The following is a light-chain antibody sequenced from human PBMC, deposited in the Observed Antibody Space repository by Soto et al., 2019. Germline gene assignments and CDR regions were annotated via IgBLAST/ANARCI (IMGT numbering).Light chain of an antibody. J-gene: IGLJ3*02. CDR3: CSYAGSYTWV. CDR2: DVS. V-gene: IGLV2-11*01. CDR1: SSDLVGYNF. Sequence: QSALTQPRSVSGSPGQSVTISCTGTSSDLVGYNFVSWYQHHPGKAPKLMIYDVSKRPSGVPDRFSGSKSGNTASLTISGRQAEDEADYYCCSYAGSYTWVFGGGTKLTVL.